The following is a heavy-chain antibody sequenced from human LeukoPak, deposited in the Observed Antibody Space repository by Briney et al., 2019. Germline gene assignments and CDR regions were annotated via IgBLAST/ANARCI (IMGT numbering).Heavy chain of an antibody. V-gene: IGHV4-39*01. D-gene: IGHD6-13*01. J-gene: IGHJ4*02. Sequence: SETLSLTCTVSGGSISSSSYYWGWIRQPPGKGLEWIGSIYYSGSTYYNPSLKSRVTISVDTSKNQFSLKLSSVTAADTAVYYCARLGIAAAGSSRDYWGQGTLVTVSS. CDR3: ARLGIAAAGSSRDY. CDR2: IYYSGST. CDR1: GGSISSSSYY.